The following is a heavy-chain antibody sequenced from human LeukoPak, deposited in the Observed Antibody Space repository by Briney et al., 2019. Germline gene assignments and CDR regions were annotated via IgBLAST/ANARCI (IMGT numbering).Heavy chain of an antibody. J-gene: IGHJ4*02. CDR2: IYISGST. D-gene: IGHD6-19*01. CDR1: GGSISYYY. Sequence: SETLSLTCTVSGGSISYYYWSWIRKPAAGGLEWIGRIYISGSTNYNPSLKSRVTISIDKSNNQFFLKLNSVTAADTAVYYCARESPTYSSGWYKDFWGQGTLVTVSS. V-gene: IGHV4-4*07. CDR3: ARESPTYSSGWYKDF.